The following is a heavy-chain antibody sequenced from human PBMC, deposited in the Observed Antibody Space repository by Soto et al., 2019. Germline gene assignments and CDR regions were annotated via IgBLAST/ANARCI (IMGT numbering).Heavy chain of an antibody. D-gene: IGHD6-13*01. CDR2: IKPTDGST. Sequence: ASVKVSCKASGYMFTHYYIHWVGQAPGQGLEWMGIIKPTDGSTNYAQKFQGRVTMTRDTSTSTVYMELRSLRSEDTAVYYCARVPNAAAGTNFDYWGQGTLVTVSS. CDR1: GYMFTHYY. V-gene: IGHV1-46*01. CDR3: ARVPNAAAGTNFDY. J-gene: IGHJ4*02.